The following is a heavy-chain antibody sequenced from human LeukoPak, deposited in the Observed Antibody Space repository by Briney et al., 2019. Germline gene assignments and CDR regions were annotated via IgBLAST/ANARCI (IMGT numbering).Heavy chain of an antibody. V-gene: IGHV1-69*06. CDR1: GYTFTSYD. D-gene: IGHD3-22*01. Sequence: SVKVSCKASGYTFTSYDINWVRQAPGQGLEWMGGIIPIFGTANYAQKFQGRVTITADKSTSTAYMELSSLRSEDTAVYYCARGSSGYYYDDAFDIWGQGTMVTVSS. J-gene: IGHJ3*02. CDR3: ARGSSGYYYDDAFDI. CDR2: IIPIFGTA.